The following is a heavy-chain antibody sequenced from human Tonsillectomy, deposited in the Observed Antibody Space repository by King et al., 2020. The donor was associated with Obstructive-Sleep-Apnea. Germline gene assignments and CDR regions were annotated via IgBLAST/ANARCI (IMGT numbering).Heavy chain of an antibody. V-gene: IGHV4-38-2*02. CDR2: VYHSGST. Sequence: QLQESGPGLVKPSETLSLTCTVSGFSVSSGYYWGCIRQPPGKGREWIGSVYHSGSTYYNPSLKSQVTISVDTSKNQISLKLNSVTAADTAVYYWARVRAAYRVFDYWGQGTLVTVSS. CDR3: ARVRAAYRVFDY. CDR1: GFSVSSGYY. J-gene: IGHJ4*02. D-gene: IGHD1-26*01.